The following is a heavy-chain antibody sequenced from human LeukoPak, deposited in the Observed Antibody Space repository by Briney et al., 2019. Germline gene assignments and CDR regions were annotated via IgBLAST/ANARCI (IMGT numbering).Heavy chain of an antibody. J-gene: IGHJ4*02. V-gene: IGHV4-39*01. CDR3: ARLASYCGGDCYSAYFDY. CDR2: IYYRGSA. D-gene: IGHD2-21*02. CDR1: GGSISSSSYS. Sequence: SETLSLTCTVSGGSISSSSYSWGWIRQPPGQGLEWIGTIYYRGSAYYNPSLKSRVTISVDTSKNQFSLKLSSVTAADTAVCYCARLASYCGGDCYSAYFDYWGQGTLVTVSS.